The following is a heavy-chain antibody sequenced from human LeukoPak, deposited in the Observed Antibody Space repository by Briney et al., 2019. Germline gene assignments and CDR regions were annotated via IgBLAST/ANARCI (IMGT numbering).Heavy chain of an antibody. D-gene: IGHD2-21*02. CDR3: ARSRRGGDCYLY. J-gene: IGHJ4*02. CDR2: ISSSGSTI. Sequence: GGSLRLSCAASGFTFSSSEMNWVRQAPGKGLEWVSYISSSGSTIYYADSVKGRFTISRDNAKTSLYLQMNSLRAEDTAVYYCARSRRGGDCYLYWGQGTLVTVSS. V-gene: IGHV3-48*03. CDR1: GFTFSSSE.